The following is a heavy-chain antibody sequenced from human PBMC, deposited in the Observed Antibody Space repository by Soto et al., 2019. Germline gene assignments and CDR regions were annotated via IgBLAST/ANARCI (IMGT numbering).Heavy chain of an antibody. CDR1: GYSFTSYW. CDR2: IYPGDSDT. CDR3: ARQSYYYDSSGYYSLSNAFDI. D-gene: IGHD3-22*01. V-gene: IGHV5-51*01. Sequence: PGESLKISCKGSGYSFTSYWIGWVRQMPGKGLEWMGIIYPGDSDTRYSPSFQGQVTISADKSISTAYLQWSSLKASDTAMYYCARQSYYYDSSGYYSLSNAFDIWGQGTMVTVSS. J-gene: IGHJ3*02.